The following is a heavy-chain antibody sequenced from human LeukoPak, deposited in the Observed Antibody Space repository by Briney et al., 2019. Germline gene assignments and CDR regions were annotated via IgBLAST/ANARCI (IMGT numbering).Heavy chain of an antibody. Sequence: GGSLRLSCAASGFTFSSHAMSWVRQAPGKGLEWVSAISGSGGSTYYADSVKGRFTISRDNSKNTLYLQMNSLRAEDTAVYYCAKSQGIVGAPAGDAFDIWGQGTMVAVSS. D-gene: IGHD1-26*01. J-gene: IGHJ3*02. CDR3: AKSQGIVGAPAGDAFDI. V-gene: IGHV3-23*01. CDR1: GFTFSSHA. CDR2: ISGSGGST.